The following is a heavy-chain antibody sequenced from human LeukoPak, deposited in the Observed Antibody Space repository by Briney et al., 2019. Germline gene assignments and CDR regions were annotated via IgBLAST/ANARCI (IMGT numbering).Heavy chain of an antibody. Sequence: SETLSLTCTVSGGSISSYYWSWIRQPPGKGLGWIGYIYTSGSTNYNPSLKSRVTIPVDTSKNQFSLKLSSVTAADTAVYYCARGRVEMATIHFDYWGQGTLVTVSS. D-gene: IGHD5-24*01. CDR3: ARGRVEMATIHFDY. CDR2: IYTSGST. J-gene: IGHJ4*02. CDR1: GGSISSYY. V-gene: IGHV4-4*09.